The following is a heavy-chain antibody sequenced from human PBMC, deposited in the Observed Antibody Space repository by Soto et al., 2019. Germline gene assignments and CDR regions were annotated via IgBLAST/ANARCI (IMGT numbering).Heavy chain of an antibody. J-gene: IGHJ6*02. V-gene: IGHV3-21*01. CDR1: GFTFSRNT. D-gene: IGHD3-3*02. Sequence: KAGGSLSLSCVTSGFTFSRNTMNWVRQAPGKGLEWVASITSSGSYVYYADSVKGRFSASRDNAKNSLSLQMDSLRPDDTAIYFCVKDEGIEAMDVWGQGTTVTVSS. CDR2: ITSSGSYV. CDR3: VKDEGIEAMDV.